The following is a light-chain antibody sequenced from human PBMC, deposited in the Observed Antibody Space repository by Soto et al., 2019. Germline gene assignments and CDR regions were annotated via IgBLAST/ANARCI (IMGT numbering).Light chain of an antibody. V-gene: IGKV2-28*01. CDR2: VGS. CDR3: YQALPSHCS. Sequence: EIGMTQSPLYLSVTPGEPASISCRSSQSLLDPHGRSYVDWYLQKPGQSPQLLIYVGSNRAPGVPDRISASASGTYFTLKVRRVEADDVGVYYCYQALPSHCSFRRTTKVETK. J-gene: IGKJ1*01. CDR1: QSLLDPHGRSY.